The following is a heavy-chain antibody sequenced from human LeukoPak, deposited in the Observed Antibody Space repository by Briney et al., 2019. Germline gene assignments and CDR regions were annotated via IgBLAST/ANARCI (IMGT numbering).Heavy chain of an antibody. J-gene: IGHJ5*02. CDR2: IYYSGST. CDR1: GGSISSSSYY. D-gene: IGHD1-1*01. Sequence: SETLSLTCTVSGGSISSSSYYWGWIRQPPGKGLEWIGSIYYSGSTYYNPSLKSRVTISVDTSKNQFSLKLSSVTAADTAVYYCARVRGTGTTYWFDPWGQGTLVTVSS. CDR3: ARVRGTGTTYWFDP. V-gene: IGHV4-39*07.